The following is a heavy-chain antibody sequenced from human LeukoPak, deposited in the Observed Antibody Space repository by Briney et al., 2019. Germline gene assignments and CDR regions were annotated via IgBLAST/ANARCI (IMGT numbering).Heavy chain of an antibody. CDR2: ISDTGGST. CDR3: AKGLPYFDY. D-gene: IGHD4-11*01. Sequence: GGSLRLSCAASGFTFSTHAMSWVRQAPGRGLEGVSAISDTGGSTYYAGSVKGRFTIFRDNSKNTLYLQMNSLRAEDTAVYYCAKGLPYFDYWGQGTLVTVSS. V-gene: IGHV3-23*01. J-gene: IGHJ4*02. CDR1: GFTFSTHA.